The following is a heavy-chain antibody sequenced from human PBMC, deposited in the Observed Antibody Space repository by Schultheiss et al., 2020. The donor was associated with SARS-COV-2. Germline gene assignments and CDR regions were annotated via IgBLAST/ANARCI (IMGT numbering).Heavy chain of an antibody. Sequence: SQTLSLTCTVSGGSVSRSGYYWSWIRQAPGKGLEWIGDIFYSGSTNNNPSLKSRVTISVDTSKNQFSLKLSSVTAADTAVYYCAREPAYYYDSSGYLDWGQGTLVTVSS. J-gene: IGHJ4*02. D-gene: IGHD3-22*01. CDR3: AREPAYYYDSSGYLD. CDR1: GGSVSRSGYY. CDR2: IFYSGST. V-gene: IGHV4-61*08.